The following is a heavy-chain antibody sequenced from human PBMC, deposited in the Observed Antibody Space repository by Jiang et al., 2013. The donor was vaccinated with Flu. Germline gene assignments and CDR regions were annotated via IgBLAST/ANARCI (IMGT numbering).Heavy chain of an antibody. CDR1: GYSFTSYW. Sequence: GAEVKKPGESLKISCKGSGYSFTSYWIGWVRQMPGKGLEWMGIIYPGDSDTRYSPSFQGQVTISADKSISTAYLQWSSLKASDTAMYYCARRGGYCSGGSCFYPSYGMDVWGKGTTVTVSS. D-gene: IGHD2-15*01. J-gene: IGHJ6*04. V-gene: IGHV5-51*01. CDR2: IYPGDSDT. CDR3: ARRGGYCSGGSCFYPSYGMDV.